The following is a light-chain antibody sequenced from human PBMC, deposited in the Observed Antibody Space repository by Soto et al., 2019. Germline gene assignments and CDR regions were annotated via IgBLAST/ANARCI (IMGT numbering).Light chain of an antibody. CDR1: GSNIGAGFD. CDR2: GNT. CDR3: QSYDTGLSGPVV. Sequence: QSVLTQPPSLSGAPGQNIIISCTGGGSNIGAGFDVHWYQQLPGTAPKLLIYGNTNRPSGVPDRFSGSKSGTSASLVITGLQAEDEADYCCQSYDTGLSGPVVFGGGTKLTVL. V-gene: IGLV1-40*01. J-gene: IGLJ2*01.